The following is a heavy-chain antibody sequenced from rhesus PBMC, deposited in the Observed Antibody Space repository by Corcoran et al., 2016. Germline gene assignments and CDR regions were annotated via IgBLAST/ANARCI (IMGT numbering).Heavy chain of an antibody. Sequence: QVQLVQSGAEGKKPGASVKLSCKASGYTFTSYYIKGGRQAPGQVLEWMGWINPSNGNTGYAQQFQVRVTMTRDTSTSTAYMELSSLRSEDTAVYYCTRGQGGYSYGIDYWGQGVLVTVSS. CDR1: GYTFTSYY. V-gene: IGHV1S9*01. CDR2: INPSNGNT. CDR3: TRGQGGYSYGIDY. J-gene: IGHJ4*01. D-gene: IGHD5-36*01.